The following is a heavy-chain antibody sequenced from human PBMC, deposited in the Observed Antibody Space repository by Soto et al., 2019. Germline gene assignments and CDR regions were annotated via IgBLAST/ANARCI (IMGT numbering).Heavy chain of an antibody. CDR1: GFTFSSYG. J-gene: IGHJ4*02. CDR2: ISYDGSNK. Sequence: QVQLVESGGGVVQPGRSLRLSCAASGFTFSSYGMHWVGQAPGKGLEWVAVISYDGSNKYYADSVKGRFTISRDNSKNTLYLQMNSLRAEDTAVYYCAVAQALDYWGQGTLVTVSS. CDR3: AVAQALDY. D-gene: IGHD5-12*01. V-gene: IGHV3-30*03.